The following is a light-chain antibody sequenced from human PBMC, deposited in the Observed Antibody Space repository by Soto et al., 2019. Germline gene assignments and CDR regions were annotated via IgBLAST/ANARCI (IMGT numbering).Light chain of an antibody. CDR3: QKYNTTPRT. Sequence: DFQMTQSPSSLSASVGDRVTITCRASQDISDHLAGYQKKPGKVPNLLIYAASTLQSGVPSRFSGGGSGTDFTLTISSLQPEDVATYYCQKYNTTPRTFGQGTKVELK. V-gene: IGKV1-27*01. CDR2: AAS. J-gene: IGKJ1*01. CDR1: QDISDH.